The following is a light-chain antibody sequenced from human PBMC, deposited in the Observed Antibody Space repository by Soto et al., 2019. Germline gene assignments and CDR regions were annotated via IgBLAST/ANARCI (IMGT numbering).Light chain of an antibody. J-gene: IGKJ2*01. V-gene: IGKV1-5*03. CDR3: QQYNSFPYT. CDR1: QSISTW. CDR2: KAS. Sequence: DIQMTQSPSTLSASVGDRVTVTCRASQSISTWLAWYQQKPGKAPKLLIYKASSLESGVPSRFSGSGSGTEFTLTISSLQPDDFATYYCQQYNSFPYTFGQGTKLEI.